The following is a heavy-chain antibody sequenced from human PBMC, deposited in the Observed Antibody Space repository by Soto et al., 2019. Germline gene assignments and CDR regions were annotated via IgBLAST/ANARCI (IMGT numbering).Heavy chain of an antibody. CDR3: ARDRLHSSTYYYCGMDV. J-gene: IGHJ6*02. CDR2: ISAYNGNT. Sequence: GASVKVSCKASGYTFTSYGISWVRQAPGQGLEWMGWISAYNGNTNYAQKLQGRVTMTTDTSTSTAYMELRSLRSDDTAVYYCARDRLHSSTYYYCGMDVWGQGTTVTVSS. CDR1: GYTFTSYG. V-gene: IGHV1-18*01. D-gene: IGHD6-6*01.